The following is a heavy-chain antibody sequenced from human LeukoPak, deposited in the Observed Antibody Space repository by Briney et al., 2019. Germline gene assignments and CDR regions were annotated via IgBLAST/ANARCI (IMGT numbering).Heavy chain of an antibody. Sequence: QAGGSLRLSCAASGFTVSSYEMNWVRQAPGKGLEWVSYISSSGSTIYYADSVKGRFTISRDNAKNSLYLQMNSLRAEDTAVYYCARVQGPDFVGYYYYYMDVWGKGTTVTISS. V-gene: IGHV3-48*03. CDR3: ARVQGPDFVGYYYYYMDV. CDR2: ISSSGSTI. J-gene: IGHJ6*03. D-gene: IGHD4-23*01. CDR1: GFTVSSYE.